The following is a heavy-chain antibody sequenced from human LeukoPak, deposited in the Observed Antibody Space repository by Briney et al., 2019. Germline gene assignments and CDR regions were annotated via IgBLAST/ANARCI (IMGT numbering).Heavy chain of an antibody. CDR2: IIPIFGTA. Sequence: SVKVSCKASGGTFSSYAISWVRQAPGQGLEWMGGIIPIFGTANYAQKFQGRVTITADESTSTAYMELSSLRSEDTAVYYCARDIVVVPAVGLNYYCYGMDVWGKGTTVTVSS. CDR1: GGTFSSYA. J-gene: IGHJ6*04. D-gene: IGHD2-2*01. V-gene: IGHV1-69*01. CDR3: ARDIVVVPAVGLNYYCYGMDV.